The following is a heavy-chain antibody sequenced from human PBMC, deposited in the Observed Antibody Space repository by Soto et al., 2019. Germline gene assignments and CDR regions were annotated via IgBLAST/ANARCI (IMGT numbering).Heavy chain of an antibody. CDR1: GGSFSTYY. CDR3: ARGGSNDWQVAFDI. Sequence: PSETLSLTCVVSGGSFSTYYYNWIRQSPGKGLEWIGEINHSGSNNYSPSLTSRVTMSLDTSKNQFSLKLTSVTAADTAVYYCARGGSNDWQVAFDIWGQGTMVTVSS. D-gene: IGHD3-9*01. CDR2: INHSGSN. J-gene: IGHJ3*02. V-gene: IGHV4-34*01.